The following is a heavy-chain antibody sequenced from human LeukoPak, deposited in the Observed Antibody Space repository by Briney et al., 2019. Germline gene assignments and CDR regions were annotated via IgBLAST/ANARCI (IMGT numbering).Heavy chain of an antibody. J-gene: IGHJ4*02. CDR3: ARVGVEGASWYDY. Sequence: GASVKVSCKASGYTFTGYSMHWVRQAPGQGLEWMGWINPYSGVTNYAQKFQGRVTMTRDTSIRTDYMELSRLRSDDTAVYYCARVGVEGASWYDYWGQGTLVTVSS. V-gene: IGHV1-2*02. D-gene: IGHD6-13*01. CDR1: GYTFTGYS. CDR2: INPYSGVT.